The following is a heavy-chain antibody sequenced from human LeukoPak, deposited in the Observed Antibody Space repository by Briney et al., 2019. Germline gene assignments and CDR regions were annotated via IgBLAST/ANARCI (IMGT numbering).Heavy chain of an antibody. J-gene: IGHJ6*03. D-gene: IGHD3-3*01. V-gene: IGHV4-30-2*01. CDR2: IYHSGST. Sequence: SETPSLTCTVSGGSISSGGYYWSWIRQPPGKGLEWIGYIYHSGSTYYNPSLKSRVTISVDRSKNQFSLKLSSVTAADTAVYYCASSNRERFLEWLGNYYYMDVWGKGTTVTVSS. CDR1: GGSISSGGYY. CDR3: ASSNRERFLEWLGNYYYMDV.